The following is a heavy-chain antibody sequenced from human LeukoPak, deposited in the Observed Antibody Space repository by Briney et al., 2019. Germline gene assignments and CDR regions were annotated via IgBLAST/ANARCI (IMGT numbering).Heavy chain of an antibody. CDR1: GYTFTSYY. J-gene: IGHJ4*02. V-gene: IGHV1-46*01. Sequence: ASVKVSCKASGYTFTSYYMHWVRQAPGQGLEWMGIINPSIGTTSYAQKIQGRVTMTRDTSTTTVYMELSSLRSEDTAVYYCAKIVGASNGYFDYWGQGTLVTVSS. D-gene: IGHD1-26*01. CDR2: INPSIGTT. CDR3: AKIVGASNGYFDY.